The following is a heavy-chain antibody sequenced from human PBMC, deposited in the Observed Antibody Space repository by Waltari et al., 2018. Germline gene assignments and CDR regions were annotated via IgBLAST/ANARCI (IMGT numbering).Heavy chain of an antibody. CDR1: GGSIHHLVYY. D-gene: IGHD3-10*01. V-gene: IGHV4-39*07. J-gene: IGHJ4*02. CDR3: AREGLNRSYYLFDQ. CDR2: IYYSGST. Sequence: QLQLQESGPGLVQPSETLSLTCSVYGGSIHHLVYYWAWIRQPPGKGREWVGSIYYSGSTYYNPSLKSRVTLSVDTSKNQFSLMLNSVTAAETAVYFCAREGLNRSYYLFDQWGQGTLVTVSS.